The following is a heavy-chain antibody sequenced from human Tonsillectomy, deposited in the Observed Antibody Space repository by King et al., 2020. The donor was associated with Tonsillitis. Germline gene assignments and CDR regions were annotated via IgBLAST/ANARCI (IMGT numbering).Heavy chain of an antibody. Sequence: QLVQSGAELKKPGQSLKISCKGSGYSFTSYWIGWVRQMPGKGLEWMGIIYPGDSDIRYSPSFQGQVTISADKSINTAYLQWSSVKASDTAIYYCARRYDGSGVDYWGQGTLVTVSS. CDR3: ARRYDGSGVDY. V-gene: IGHV5-51*01. CDR2: IYPGDSDI. J-gene: IGHJ4*02. CDR1: GYSFTSYW. D-gene: IGHD3-22*01.